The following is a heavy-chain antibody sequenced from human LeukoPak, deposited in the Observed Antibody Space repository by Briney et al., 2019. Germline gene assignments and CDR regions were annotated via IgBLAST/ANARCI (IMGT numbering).Heavy chain of an antibody. CDR2: INHSGST. CDR3: ARRGYYGSGGYKY. CDR1: GGSFSGYY. V-gene: IGHV4-34*01. D-gene: IGHD3-10*01. J-gene: IGHJ4*02. Sequence: SETLSLTCAVYGGSFSGYYWSWIRQPPGKGLEWIGEINHSGSTNCNPSLKSRVTISVDTSKNQFSLKLSSVTAADTAVYYCARRGYYGSGGYKYWGQGTLVTVSS.